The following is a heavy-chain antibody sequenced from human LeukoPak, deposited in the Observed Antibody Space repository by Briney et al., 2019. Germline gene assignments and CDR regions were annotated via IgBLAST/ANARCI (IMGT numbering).Heavy chain of an antibody. CDR2: INQDGSEK. CDR1: GFAFSSYW. Sequence: PGGSLRLSCAASGFAFSSYWRSWFRQAPGKGLQWVANINQDGSEKYYVDSLKGRCTISRDNAKNSLYLQMNSLKDEDRSVYYCASSRNWGQGTLVTVSS. V-gene: IGHV3-7*02. CDR3: ASSRN. J-gene: IGHJ4*02.